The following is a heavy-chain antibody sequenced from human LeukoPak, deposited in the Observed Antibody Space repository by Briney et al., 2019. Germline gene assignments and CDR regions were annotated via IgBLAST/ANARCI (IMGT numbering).Heavy chain of an antibody. CDR2: ISYDGSNK. J-gene: IGHJ4*02. CDR1: GFTFSSYG. V-gene: IGHV3-30*18. D-gene: IGHD3-10*01. Sequence: GGSLRLSCAASGFTFSSYGMHWVRQAPGKGLEWVAVISYDGSNKYYADSVKGRFTISRDNSKNTLYLQMNSLRAEGTAVYYCAKEGVVRGVIWGQGTLVTVSS. CDR3: AKEGVVRGVI.